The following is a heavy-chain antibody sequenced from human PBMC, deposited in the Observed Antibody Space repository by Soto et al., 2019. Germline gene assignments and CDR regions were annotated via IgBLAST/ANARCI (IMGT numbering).Heavy chain of an antibody. CDR1: GYTFTGYY. CDR3: ARDTSAVVVVAATPGSQYYFDY. Sequence: VASVKVSCKASGYTFTGYYMHWVRQAPGQGLEWMGWINPNSGGTNYAQKFQGWVTMTRDTSISTAYMELSRLRSDDTAVYYCARDTSAVVVVAATPGSQYYFDYWGQGTLVTVSS. V-gene: IGHV1-2*04. CDR2: INPNSGGT. J-gene: IGHJ4*02. D-gene: IGHD2-15*01.